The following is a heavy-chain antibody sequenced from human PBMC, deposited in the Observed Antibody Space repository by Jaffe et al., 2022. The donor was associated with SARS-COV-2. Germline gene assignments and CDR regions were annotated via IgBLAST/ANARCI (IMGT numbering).Heavy chain of an antibody. Sequence: EVQLVESGGGLVQPGGSLRLSCAASGFTFSSYWMSWVRQAPGKGLEWVANIKQDGSEKYYVDSVKGRFTISRDNAKNSLYLQMNSLRAEDTAVYYCARDYRGGWYLWYFDYWGQGTLVTVSS. J-gene: IGHJ4*02. V-gene: IGHV3-7*01. D-gene: IGHD6-19*01. CDR3: ARDYRGGWYLWYFDY. CDR1: GFTFSSYW. CDR2: IKQDGSEK.